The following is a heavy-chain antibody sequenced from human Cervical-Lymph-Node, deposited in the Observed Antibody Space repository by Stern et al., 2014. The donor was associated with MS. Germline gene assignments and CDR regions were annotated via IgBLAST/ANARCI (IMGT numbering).Heavy chain of an antibody. CDR2: IIPIIGLA. CDR3: ARGIVTNRPASTLHNLFDP. D-gene: IGHD4-17*01. J-gene: IGHJ5*02. Sequence: QVQLGQSGAEVKKPGSSVNVSCKASGGKFSSSFAVSWVRQAPGQGLEWMGRIIPIIGLANYAQKFQTRLTITADKSTSTVYMELTSLTSEDTALYYCARGIVTNRPASTLHNLFDPWGQGTLVTVSS. CDR1: GGKFSSSFA. V-gene: IGHV1-69*09.